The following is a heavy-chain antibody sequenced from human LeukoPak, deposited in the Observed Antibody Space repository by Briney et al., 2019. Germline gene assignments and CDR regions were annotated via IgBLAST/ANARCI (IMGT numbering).Heavy chain of an antibody. J-gene: IGHJ6*02. CDR3: ARAGFYYGMDV. CDR2: INHSGST. Sequence: SETLPLTCAVYGGSFSGYYWSWIRQPPGKALEWIGEINHSGSTNYNPSLKSRVTISVDTSKNQFSLKLSSVTAADTAVYYCARAGFYYGMDVWGQGTTVTVSS. CDR1: GGSFSGYY. V-gene: IGHV4-34*01.